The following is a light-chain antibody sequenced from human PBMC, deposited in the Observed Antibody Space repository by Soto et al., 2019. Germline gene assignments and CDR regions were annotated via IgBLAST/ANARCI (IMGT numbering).Light chain of an antibody. Sequence: DIVLMQSPGTLSLSPGERGTLSCRASQSVASSLAWYQQKPGQAPRLLIYDASSRDTGIPDRFSGSGSGTDFTLTLSRLEPEDFAVYYCQQYINYPLTFGPGTKVDIK. V-gene: IGKV3-20*01. CDR1: QSVASS. CDR2: DAS. J-gene: IGKJ3*01. CDR3: QQYINYPLT.